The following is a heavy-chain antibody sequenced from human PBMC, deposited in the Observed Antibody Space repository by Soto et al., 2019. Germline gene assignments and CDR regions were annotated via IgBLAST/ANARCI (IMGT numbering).Heavy chain of an antibody. V-gene: IGHV3-9*01. Sequence: GGSLRLSCAASGFTFDDYAMHWVRQAPGKGLEWVSGISWNSGSIGYADSVKGRFTISRDNAKNSLYLQMNSLRAEDTAVYYCAKDIGVVPAADAFDIWGQGTMVTVSS. CDR1: GFTFDDYA. CDR2: ISWNSGSI. J-gene: IGHJ3*02. D-gene: IGHD2-2*01. CDR3: AKDIGVVPAADAFDI.